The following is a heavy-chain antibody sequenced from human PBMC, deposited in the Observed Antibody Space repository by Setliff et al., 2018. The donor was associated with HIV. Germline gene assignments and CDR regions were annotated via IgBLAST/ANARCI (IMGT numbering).Heavy chain of an antibody. D-gene: IGHD3-9*01. CDR3: ARHPRHYNILTGYRYYYMDV. CDR2: IFDSGTT. V-gene: IGHV4-59*08. J-gene: IGHJ6*03. Sequence: SETLSLTCTVSGGSITSYYWNWIRQSPGKGLEWIGYIFDSGTTKYNPSVTSRVTISVDASKNQFFLQLTSVTAADTAVYYCARHPRHYNILTGYRYYYMDVWGKGTTVTVSS. CDR1: GGSITSYY.